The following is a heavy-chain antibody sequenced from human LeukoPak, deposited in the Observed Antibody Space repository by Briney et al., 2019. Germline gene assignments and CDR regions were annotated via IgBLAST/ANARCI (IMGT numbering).Heavy chain of an antibody. CDR1: GFTFSSHW. V-gene: IGHV3-74*01. J-gene: IGHJ4*02. CDR3: ARGQVPGSTRHWDF. D-gene: IGHD3-10*01. Sequence: PGGSLRLSCEASGFTFSSHWMHWVRHVPGKGLVWVARMRVDENEINYADSVKGRFTISRDNTKNTLYLQMNSLRVEDTAVYFCARGQVPGSTRHWDFWGQGTLVTVSS. CDR2: MRVDENEI.